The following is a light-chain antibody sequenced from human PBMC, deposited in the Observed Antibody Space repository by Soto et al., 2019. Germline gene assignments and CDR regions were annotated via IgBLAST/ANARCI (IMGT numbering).Light chain of an antibody. V-gene: IGKV1-33*01. CDR2: DGS. CDR3: HQYFNPRT. J-gene: IGKJ4*01. Sequence: TQSPSSLSASVRDRVTITCQASQHISDYLNWYQQKPGKAPKLLIYDGSKLETGVPSRFSGSGSGTEFTFTISSLQPEDTATYYCHQYFNPRTFGGGTKV. CDR1: QHISDY.